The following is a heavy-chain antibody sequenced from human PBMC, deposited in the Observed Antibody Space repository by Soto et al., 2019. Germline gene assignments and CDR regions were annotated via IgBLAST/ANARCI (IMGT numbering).Heavy chain of an antibody. Sequence: GASVKVSCKASGGTFSSYAISWVRQAPGQGLEWMGGIIPIFGTANYAQKFQGRVTITADESTSTAYMELSSLRSEDTAVYYCAAVSTGDPVGDFWSGYYMGQRNNYAMDVWGQGTAVTVSS. J-gene: IGHJ6*02. D-gene: IGHD3-3*01. CDR1: GGTFSSYA. CDR2: IIPIFGTA. V-gene: IGHV1-69*13. CDR3: AAVSTGDPVGDFWSGYYMGQRNNYAMDV.